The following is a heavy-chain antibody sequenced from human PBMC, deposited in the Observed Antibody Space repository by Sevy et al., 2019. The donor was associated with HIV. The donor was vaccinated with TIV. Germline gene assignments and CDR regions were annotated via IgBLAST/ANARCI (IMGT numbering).Heavy chain of an antibody. CDR1: GFTFSSYG. D-gene: IGHD6-13*01. J-gene: IGHJ5*02. CDR3: AKDRRIAAAGTSVGWFDP. CDR2: ISYDGSNK. V-gene: IGHV3-30*18. Sequence: GGSLRLSCAASGFTFSSYGMHWVRQAPGKGLEWVAVISYDGSNKYYADSVKGRFTISRDNSKNTLYLQMNSLRAEDTAVYYGAKDRRIAAAGTSVGWFDPWGQGTLVTVSS.